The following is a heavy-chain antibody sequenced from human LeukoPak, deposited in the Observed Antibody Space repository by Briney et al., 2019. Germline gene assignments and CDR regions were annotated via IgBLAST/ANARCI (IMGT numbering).Heavy chain of an antibody. J-gene: IGHJ4*02. CDR1: GYTFTGYY. CDR2: INPNSGGT. CDR3: ARGDYDSSGLVSYFDY. D-gene: IGHD3-22*01. V-gene: IGHV1-2*06. Sequence: ASVKVSCKASGYTFTGYYMHWVRQAPGQGLEWMGRINPNSGGTNYAQKFQGRVTMTRDKYIRTAYMELSRLRSDDTAVYYCARGDYDSSGLVSYFDYWGQGTLVTVSS.